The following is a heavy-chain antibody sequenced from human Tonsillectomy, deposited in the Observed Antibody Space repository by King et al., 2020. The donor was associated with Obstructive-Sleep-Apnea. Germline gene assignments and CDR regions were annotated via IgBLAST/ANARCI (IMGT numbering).Heavy chain of an antibody. CDR3: AKGLALLWFGESIDY. V-gene: IGHV3-23*04. CDR2: ISGSGGST. D-gene: IGHD3-10*01. CDR1: GFTFSSYA. J-gene: IGHJ4*02. Sequence: VQLVESGGGGLVQPGGSLRLSCAASGFTFSSYAMTWVRQAPGKGPEWVSGISGSGGSTHYADSVKGRFTISRDNSKNTLYLQMNSLRAEDTAVYFCAKGLALLWFGESIDYWGQGTLVTVSS.